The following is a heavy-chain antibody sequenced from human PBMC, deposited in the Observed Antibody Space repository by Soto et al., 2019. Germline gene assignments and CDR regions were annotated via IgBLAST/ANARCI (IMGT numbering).Heavy chain of an antibody. CDR3: ARGSPSPGGDPHNNFGVVINYYYYGMDV. J-gene: IGHJ6*02. V-gene: IGHV1-69*13. D-gene: IGHD3-3*01. CDR1: GGTFSSYA. CDR2: IIPIFGTA. Sequence: SVKVSCKASGGTFSSYAISWVRQAPGQGLEWMGGIIPIFGTANYAQKFQGRVTITADESTSTAYMELSSLRSEDTAVYYCARGSPSPGGDPHNNFGVVINYYYYGMDVWGQGTTVTVSS.